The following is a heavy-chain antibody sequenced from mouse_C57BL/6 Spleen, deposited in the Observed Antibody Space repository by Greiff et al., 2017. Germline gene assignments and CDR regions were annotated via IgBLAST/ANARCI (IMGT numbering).Heavy chain of an antibody. CDR3: TRAPYGSSYLND. D-gene: IGHD1-1*01. V-gene: IGHV1-15*01. CDR2: IDPETGGT. CDR1: GYTFTDYE. Sequence: VQLQQSGAELVRPGASVTLSCKASGYTFTDYEMHWVKQTPVHGLEWIGAIDPETGGTAYNQKFKGKAILTADKSSSTAYMELRSLTSEDSAVYYCTRAPYGSSYLNDWGQGTTLTVSS. J-gene: IGHJ2*01.